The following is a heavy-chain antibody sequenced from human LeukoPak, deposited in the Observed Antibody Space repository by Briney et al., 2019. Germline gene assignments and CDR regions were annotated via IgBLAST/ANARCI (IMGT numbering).Heavy chain of an antibody. D-gene: IGHD1-26*01. J-gene: IGHJ4*02. CDR2: INPNSGGT. V-gene: IGHV1-2*02. CDR3: ARQMDTYSGSYFNS. Sequence: ASVKVSCKASGYTFTGYYMHWVRQAPGQGLEWMGWINPNSGGTKYAQKFQGRVTMTRDTSISTAYMELSRLRSDDTAVYFCARQMDTYSGSYFNSWGQGTLVTVSS. CDR1: GYTFTGYY.